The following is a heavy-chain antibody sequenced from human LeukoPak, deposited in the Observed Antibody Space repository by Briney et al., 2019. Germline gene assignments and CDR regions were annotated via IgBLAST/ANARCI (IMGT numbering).Heavy chain of an antibody. Sequence: SETLSLTCTVAGGSISCNYWSWLRQPPGEGLEWMGYIYYSGSTNYNPSPKSRVTISGDTSKNQFSLQLSSVTAADTAVYYCERLGYSSISYYFDYWGQGTLVTVSS. V-gene: IGHV4-59*08. J-gene: IGHJ4*02. D-gene: IGHD6-13*01. CDR1: GGSISCNY. CDR2: IYYSGST. CDR3: ERLGYSSISYYFDY.